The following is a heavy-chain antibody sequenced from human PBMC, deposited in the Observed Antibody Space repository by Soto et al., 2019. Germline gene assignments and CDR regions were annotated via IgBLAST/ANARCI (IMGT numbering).Heavy chain of an antibody. Sequence: EVQLLVSGGGLVQPGGSLRLSCAASGFTFRDYAMSWVRQVPGKGLEWVATVTGSGDTTKYAEPVKGRFTISRDNSKDTLLLQTNSLRADDTAVYYCARDAPLPQGRWLNLDFWGQGTLVTVSS. CDR1: GFTFRDYA. CDR2: VTGSGDTT. J-gene: IGHJ4*02. V-gene: IGHV3-23*01. D-gene: IGHD5-12*01. CDR3: ARDAPLPQGRWLNLDF.